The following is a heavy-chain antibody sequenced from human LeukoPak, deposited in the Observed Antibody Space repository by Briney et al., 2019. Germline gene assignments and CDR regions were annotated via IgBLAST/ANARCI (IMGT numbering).Heavy chain of an antibody. V-gene: IGHV3-74*01. CDR1: GFTFSSYW. J-gene: IGHJ5*02. Sequence: PGGSLRLSCAASGFTFSSYWMHWVRQAPGKGLVWVSRINSDGRSTSYADSVKGRFTISRDNAKNTLYLQMNSLRAEDTAVYYCASTRITMLNWFDPWGQGTLVTVSS. CDR2: INSDGRST. CDR3: ASTRITMLNWFDP. D-gene: IGHD3-10*02.